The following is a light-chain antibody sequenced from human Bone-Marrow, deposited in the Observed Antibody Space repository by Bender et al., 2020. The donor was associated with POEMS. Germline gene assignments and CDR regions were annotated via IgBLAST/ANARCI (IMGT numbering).Light chain of an antibody. Sequence: QSALTQPASVSGSPGQSITISCTGASSDVGAYNLVSWYQHHPGKAPQLLVYDVNKRPSGVPDRFSGSKSGNTASLTISGLQAEDEADYYCSSYTSSTTLVFGGGTKLTVL. V-gene: IGLV2-14*02. J-gene: IGLJ2*01. CDR2: DVN. CDR1: SSDVGAYNL. CDR3: SSYTSSTTLV.